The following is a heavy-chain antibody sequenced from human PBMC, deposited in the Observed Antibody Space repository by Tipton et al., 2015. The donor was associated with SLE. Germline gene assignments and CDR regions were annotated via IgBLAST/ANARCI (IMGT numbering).Heavy chain of an antibody. CDR1: GGSFSGYY. J-gene: IGHJ4*02. D-gene: IGHD6-19*01. CDR3: ARDSPTVAGTFDS. CDR2: INHSGGT. Sequence: TLSLTCAVYGGSFSGYYWSWIRQPPGKGLEWIGEINHSGGTNYNPSLKSRVTISVDTSKNQFSLKLTSVTAADTAVYYCARDSPTVAGTFDSWGQGTLVIVSA. V-gene: IGHV4-34*01.